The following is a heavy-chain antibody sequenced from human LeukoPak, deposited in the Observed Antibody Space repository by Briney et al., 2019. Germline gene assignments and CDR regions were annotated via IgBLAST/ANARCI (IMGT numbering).Heavy chain of an antibody. Sequence: GGSLRLSCAASGFTFSSYGMSWVRQAPGKGLEWVSGFNWNGGSTGYADSVKGRFTISRDNAKNSLYLQMNSLRSEDTALYHCARVAFFSSGWYYFDYWGQETLVTVSS. CDR3: ARVAFFSSGWYYFDY. CDR1: GFTFSSYG. D-gene: IGHD6-19*01. V-gene: IGHV3-20*01. CDR2: FNWNGGST. J-gene: IGHJ4*02.